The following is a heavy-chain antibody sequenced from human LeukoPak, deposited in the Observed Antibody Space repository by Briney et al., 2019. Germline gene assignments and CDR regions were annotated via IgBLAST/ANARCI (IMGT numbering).Heavy chain of an antibody. CDR2: VKSIADGGTT. CDR1: GFIFSNAW. J-gene: IGHJ5*02. D-gene: IGHD2-2*01. CDR3: TTPNCSSTSCYRRYYNRFDP. V-gene: IGHV3-15*07. Sequence: PGGSLRLSCAASGFIFSNAWMNWVRQAPGKGLEWVGRVKSIADGGTTDYAAPAKGRFTISRDDSQNTLYLQMNSLKTEDTAVYYCTTPNCSSTSCYRRYYNRFDPWGQGTLVTVSS.